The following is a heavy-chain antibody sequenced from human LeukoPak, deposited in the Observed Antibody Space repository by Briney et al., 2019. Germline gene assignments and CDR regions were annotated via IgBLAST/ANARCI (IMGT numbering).Heavy chain of an antibody. J-gene: IGHJ4*02. CDR1: GFAFSTYA. CDR2: IRFDGNNK. Sequence: PGGSLRLSCAASGFAFSTYAMHWVRQAPGKGLEWVAYIRFDGNNKNYADSVKGRVTISRDNSKKTLYLQVNNLRVEDTAVYYCATAPDVPDYWGQGTLVTVSS. CDR3: ATAPDVPDY. V-gene: IGHV3-30*02. D-gene: IGHD3-10*02.